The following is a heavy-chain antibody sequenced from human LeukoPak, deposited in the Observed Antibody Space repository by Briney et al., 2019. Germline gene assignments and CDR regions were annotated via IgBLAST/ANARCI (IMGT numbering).Heavy chain of an antibody. Sequence: GGSLRLSCAASGFTFSDYYMSWIRQAPGKGLEWVSVIYSGGSTYYADSVKGRFTISRDNSKNTLYLQMNSLRAEDTAVYYCASNPHGSGSYSFDYWGQGTLVTVSS. CDR2: IYSGGST. J-gene: IGHJ4*02. CDR1: GFTFSDYY. CDR3: ASNPHGSGSYSFDY. D-gene: IGHD3-10*01. V-gene: IGHV3-66*01.